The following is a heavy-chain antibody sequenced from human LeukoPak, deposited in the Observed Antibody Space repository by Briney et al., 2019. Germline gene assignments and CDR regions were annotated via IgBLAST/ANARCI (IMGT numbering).Heavy chain of an antibody. CDR2: IGSDGDGT. CDR3: VSPVFINF. CDR1: GFPFSTLG. Sequence: GGSRGLSGSASGFPFSTLGMHWVRKAPGKGLEHVSTIGSDGDGTYYADSVKDRFIISRDNSKNAVYLQMSSLRPEDTAVYYCVSPVFINFWGQGTLVTVSS. D-gene: IGHD1-14*01. V-gene: IGHV3-64D*06. J-gene: IGHJ4*01.